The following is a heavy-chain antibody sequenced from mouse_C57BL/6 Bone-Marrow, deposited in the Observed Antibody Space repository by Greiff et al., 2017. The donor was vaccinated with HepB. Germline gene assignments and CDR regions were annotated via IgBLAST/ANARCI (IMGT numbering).Heavy chain of an antibody. CDR2: IHPNSGST. Sequence: VQLQQSGAELVKPGASVKLSCKASGYTFTSYWMHWVKQRPGQGLEWIGMIHPNSGSTNYNEKFKSKATLTVDKSSSTAYMQLSSLTSEDSAVYYCARSPSGTGYFDYWGQGTTLTVSS. CDR1: GYTFTSYW. D-gene: IGHD4-1*01. V-gene: IGHV1-64*01. CDR3: ARSPSGTGYFDY. J-gene: IGHJ2*01.